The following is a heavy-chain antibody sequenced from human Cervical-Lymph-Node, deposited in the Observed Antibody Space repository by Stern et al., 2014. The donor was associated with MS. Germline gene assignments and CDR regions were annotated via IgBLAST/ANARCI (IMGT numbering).Heavy chain of an antibody. D-gene: IGHD5-24*01. V-gene: IGHV1-18*01. CDR3: ARHSIKGYNGFDT. Sequence: VQLVESGPELKKPGASVKVSCKASGFALTSAGISWVRQAPGQGLEWMGLISAYNVNTNYAQRSQDRVNMTTDTSTSTAYMELRSLRSDDTAVYYCARHSIKGYNGFDTWGQGTLVTVSS. CDR1: GFALTSAG. J-gene: IGHJ4*02. CDR2: ISAYNVNT.